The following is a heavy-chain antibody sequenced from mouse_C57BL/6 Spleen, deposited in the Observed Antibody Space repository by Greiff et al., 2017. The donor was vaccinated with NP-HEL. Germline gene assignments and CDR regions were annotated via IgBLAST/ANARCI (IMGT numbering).Heavy chain of an antibody. CDR2: ISGGSSSI. CDR3: AGDSSGPAWFAY. CDR1: GFTFSDFG. D-gene: IGHD3-2*02. V-gene: IGHV5-17*01. Sequence: EVQLVESGGGLVKPGGSLKLSCAASGFTFSDFGMHWVRQAPEKGLEWVAYISGGSSSIYYADTVKGRFTISRDNAKNTLFLQMTSLRSEDTAMYYCAGDSSGPAWFAYWGQGTLVTVSA. J-gene: IGHJ3*01.